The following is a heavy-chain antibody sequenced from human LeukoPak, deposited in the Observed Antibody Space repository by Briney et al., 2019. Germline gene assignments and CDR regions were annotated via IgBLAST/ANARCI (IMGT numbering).Heavy chain of an antibody. D-gene: IGHD3-16*02. CDR1: GFTVSSNY. V-gene: IGHV3-66*01. J-gene: IGHJ6*03. CDR2: IYSGGST. Sequence: HSGGSLRLSCAASGFTVSSNYMSWVRQAPGKGLEWVSVIYSGGSTYYADSVKGRFTISRYNSKNTLYLQMNSLRAGDTAVYYCARGSYPYYYMDVWGKGTTVTVSS. CDR3: ARGSYPYYYMDV.